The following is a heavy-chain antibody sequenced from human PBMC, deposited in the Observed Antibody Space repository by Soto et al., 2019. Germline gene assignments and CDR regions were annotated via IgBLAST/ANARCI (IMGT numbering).Heavy chain of an antibody. Sequence: GESLKISCKGSGYSFTSYWIGWVRQMPGKGLEWMGIIYPGDSDTRYSPSFQGQVTISADKSISTAYLQWSSLKDSDTAMYYCARHPVAAREGDDAFDIWGQGTMVTVSS. CDR2: IYPGDSDT. CDR1: GYSFTSYW. CDR3: ARHPVAAREGDDAFDI. V-gene: IGHV5-51*01. D-gene: IGHD6-6*01. J-gene: IGHJ3*02.